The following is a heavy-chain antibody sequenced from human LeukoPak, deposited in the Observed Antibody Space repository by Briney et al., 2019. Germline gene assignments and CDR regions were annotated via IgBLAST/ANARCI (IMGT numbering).Heavy chain of an antibody. CDR2: IFYSGST. D-gene: IGHD2-2*01. CDR3: ARLLVVPAASIDY. CDR1: SGSISTSNYY. Sequence: SETLSLTCTVSSGSISTSNYYWGWVRQPPGKALEWIGNIFYSGSTYYNPSLKSRVTISVDTSKNQFSLKLSSVTAADTAVYYCARLLVVPAASIDYWGQGTLVTVSS. J-gene: IGHJ4*02. V-gene: IGHV4-39*01.